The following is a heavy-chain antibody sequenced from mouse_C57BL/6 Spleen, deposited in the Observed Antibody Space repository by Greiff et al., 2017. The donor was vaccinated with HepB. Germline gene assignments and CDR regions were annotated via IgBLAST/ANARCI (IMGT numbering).Heavy chain of an antibody. CDR3: ARSFYYGRPPSFDY. CDR2: INPYNGGT. Sequence: EVQLQQSGPVLVKPGASVKMSCKASGYTFTDYYMNWVKQSHGKSLEWIGVINPYNGGTSYNQKFKGKATLTVDKSSSTAYMELNSLTSEDSAVYYCARSFYYGRPPSFDYWGQGTTLTVSS. V-gene: IGHV1-19*01. CDR1: GYTFTDYY. J-gene: IGHJ2*01. D-gene: IGHD2-1*01.